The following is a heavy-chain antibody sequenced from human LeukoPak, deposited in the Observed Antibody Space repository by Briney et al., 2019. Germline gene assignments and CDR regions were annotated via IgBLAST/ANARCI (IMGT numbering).Heavy chain of an antibody. J-gene: IGHJ4*02. CDR2: IYSGGST. V-gene: IGHV3-53*01. CDR3: ARDYYDSSGYYTFDY. Sequence: GGSLRLSCAASGFTVSSNYMSWVRQAPGKGLEWVSVIYSGGSTYYADSVKGRFTISRDNSKNTLYLQVNSLRAEDTAVYYCARDYYDSSGYYTFDYWGQGTLVTVSS. CDR1: GFTVSSNY. D-gene: IGHD3-22*01.